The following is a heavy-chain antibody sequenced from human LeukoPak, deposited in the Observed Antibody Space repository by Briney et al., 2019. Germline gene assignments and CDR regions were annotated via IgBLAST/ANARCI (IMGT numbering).Heavy chain of an antibody. CDR1: GFTFSSYA. D-gene: IGHD2-2*02. J-gene: IGHJ4*02. CDR2: ISYDGSNK. CDR3: ARPQVVVPAAILDY. V-gene: IGHV3-30*01. Sequence: PGGSLRLSCAASGFTFSSYAMHWVRQVPGKGLEWVAVISYDGSNKYYADSVKGRFTISRDNSKNTLYLQMNSLRAEDTAVYYCARPQVVVPAAILDYWGQGTLVTVSS.